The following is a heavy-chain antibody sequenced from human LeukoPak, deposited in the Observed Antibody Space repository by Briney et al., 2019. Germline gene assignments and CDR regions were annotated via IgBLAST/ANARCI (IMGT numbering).Heavy chain of an antibody. D-gene: IGHD3-22*01. CDR2: IYPGDSDT. Sequence: GESLKISCKGSGYIFTSYWIGWVRQMPGKGLEWMGIIYPGDSDTRYSPSFQGQVTISADKSISTAYLQWSSLKASDTAMYYCARLNAADSSGYYYVSDYYYGMDVWGQGTTVTVSS. CDR1: GYIFTSYW. V-gene: IGHV5-51*01. J-gene: IGHJ6*02. CDR3: ARLNAADSSGYYYVSDYYYGMDV.